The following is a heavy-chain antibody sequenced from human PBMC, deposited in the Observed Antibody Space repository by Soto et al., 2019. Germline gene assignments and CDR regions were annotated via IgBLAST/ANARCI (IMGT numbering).Heavy chain of an antibody. Sequence: GGSLRLSCEASGFSFGSYSMNWVRQAPGKGLEWVSFISGRGTTTYYADSVRGRFTVSRDNAKNSLSLEVNSLRDEDTAVYYCARLGYCTSATCKYYFYYYGMDVWGQGTTVTVSS. V-gene: IGHV3-48*02. CDR2: ISGRGTTT. CDR1: GFSFGSYS. CDR3: ARLGYCTSATCKYYFYYYGMDV. D-gene: IGHD2-2*01. J-gene: IGHJ6*02.